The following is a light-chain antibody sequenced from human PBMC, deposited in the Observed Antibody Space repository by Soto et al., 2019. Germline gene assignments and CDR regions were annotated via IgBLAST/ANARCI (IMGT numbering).Light chain of an antibody. CDR1: QSVGYH. Sequence: EIVLTQSPGTLSLSPGERATLSCRASQSVGYHLAWYQQKPGQAPRLLIYDASNRATGIPARFSGSGSETHFTLAISSLEPEDFAVYYCQQRSNWPPVTFGGGTKVEIK. V-gene: IGKV3-11*01. J-gene: IGKJ4*01. CDR2: DAS. CDR3: QQRSNWPPVT.